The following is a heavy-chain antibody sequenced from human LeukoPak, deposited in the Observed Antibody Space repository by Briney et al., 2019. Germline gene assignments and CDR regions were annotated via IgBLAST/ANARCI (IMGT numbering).Heavy chain of an antibody. J-gene: IGHJ4*02. CDR2: IYYSGST. CDR1: GGSISSSSYY. Sequence: PSETLSLTCTVSGGSISSSSYYWGWIRQPPGKGLEWIGSIYYSGSTYYNPSLKSRVTISVDTSKNQFSLKLSSVTAADTAVYYCARTDIVVVVAALLGGVDYWGQGTLVTVSS. V-gene: IGHV4-39*07. D-gene: IGHD2-15*01. CDR3: ARTDIVVVVAALLGGVDY.